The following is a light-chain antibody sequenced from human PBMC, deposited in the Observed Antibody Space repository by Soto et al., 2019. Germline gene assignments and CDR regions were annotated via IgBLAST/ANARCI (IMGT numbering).Light chain of an antibody. Sequence: VIWMTQSPSLLSASTGDRVTSSCRMIQCIRRYLAWSHQKPGKAPELLISAASNLQSGVPSRFSGRGSGTDFNLAISCLQSKAFATSYCQHYYSFPRTLGQGTKVESK. J-gene: IGKJ1*01. V-gene: IGKV1D-8*01. CDR3: QHYYSFPRT. CDR2: AAS. CDR1: QCIRRY.